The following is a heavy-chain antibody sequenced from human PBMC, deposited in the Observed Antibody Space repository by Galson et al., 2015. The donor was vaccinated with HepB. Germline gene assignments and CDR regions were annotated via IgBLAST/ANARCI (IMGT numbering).Heavy chain of an antibody. CDR3: ARGQLDFWSGYFHY. D-gene: IGHD3-3*01. Sequence: SVKVSCKASGYTFTGYYMHWVRQAPGQGLEWMGRINPNSGGTNYAQKFQGRVTMTRDTSISTAYMEPSRLRSDDTAVYYCARGQLDFWSGYFHYWGQGTLVTVSS. J-gene: IGHJ4*02. V-gene: IGHV1-2*06. CDR1: GYTFTGYY. CDR2: INPNSGGT.